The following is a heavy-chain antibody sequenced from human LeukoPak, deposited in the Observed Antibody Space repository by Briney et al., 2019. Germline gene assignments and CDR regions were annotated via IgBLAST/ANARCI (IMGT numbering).Heavy chain of an antibody. V-gene: IGHV4-59*01. D-gene: IGHD2-2*03. CDR1: GVSITNYY. Sequence: SETLSLTCSVSGVSITNYYWSWIRQSPGKGLEWIAYAHNSGGRNSDPSLRHRVTMTVDTSKNQVSLRLSSVTAADTAVYYCERLDIVVVPAASAEYFQHWGQGTLVTVSS. CDR3: ERLDIVVVPAASAEYFQH. CDR2: AHNSGGR. J-gene: IGHJ1*01.